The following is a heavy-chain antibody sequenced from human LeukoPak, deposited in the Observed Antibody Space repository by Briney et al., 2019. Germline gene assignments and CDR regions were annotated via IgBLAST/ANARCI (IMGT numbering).Heavy chain of an antibody. Sequence: GGTLRLSCAASGFTFSSYGMSWVRQAPGKGLEWVSAISGSGGSTYYADSVKGRLTISRDNSKNTLYLKMNSLRAEDTAVYYCAKEIGAAVYFDYWGQGTLVTVSS. CDR1: GFTFSSYG. CDR2: ISGSGGST. V-gene: IGHV3-23*01. CDR3: AKEIGAAVYFDY. J-gene: IGHJ4*02. D-gene: IGHD6-25*01.